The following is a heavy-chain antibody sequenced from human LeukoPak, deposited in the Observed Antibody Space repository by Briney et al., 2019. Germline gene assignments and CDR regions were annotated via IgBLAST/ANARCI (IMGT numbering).Heavy chain of an antibody. V-gene: IGHV3-7*01. CDR3: ARISSISYYFDY. Sequence: GGSLRLSCAASGFTLNTNDMNWVRQAPGKGLEWVANIKLDGSEKYYVDSVKGRFTVSRDNAKNSLYLQMNSLRAEDTAVYYCARISSISYYFDYWGLGTLVTVSS. J-gene: IGHJ4*02. CDR1: GFTLNTND. CDR2: IKLDGSEK.